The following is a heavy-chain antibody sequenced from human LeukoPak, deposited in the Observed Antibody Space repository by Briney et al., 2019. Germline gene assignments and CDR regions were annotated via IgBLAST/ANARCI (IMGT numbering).Heavy chain of an antibody. V-gene: IGHV3-21*01. CDR1: GFTFSSYS. D-gene: IGHD3-10*01. CDR3: ARVATGSYDWFDP. Sequence: GGSLRLSCAASGFTFSSYSMNWVRQAPGKGLEWVSSISSSISYIYYADSVKGRFTISRDNAKNSLYLQMNSLRAEDTAVYFCARVATGSYDWFDPWGQGTLVTVSS. J-gene: IGHJ5*02. CDR2: ISSSISYI.